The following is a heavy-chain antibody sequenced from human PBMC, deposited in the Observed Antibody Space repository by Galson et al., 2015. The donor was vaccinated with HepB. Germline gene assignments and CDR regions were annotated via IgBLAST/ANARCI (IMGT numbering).Heavy chain of an antibody. Sequence: SLRLSCAASSGFTFSDYYMSWIRQAPGKGLEWVSYISSSSDYTNYADSVKGRFTISRDNAKNSLYLQMNSLRAEDTAVYYCARGKGNTESSGYYPDYWGQGTLVTVSS. J-gene: IGHJ4*02. CDR1: GFTFSDYY. CDR3: ARGKGNTESSGYYPDY. D-gene: IGHD3-22*01. V-gene: IGHV3-11*05. CDR2: ISSSSDYT.